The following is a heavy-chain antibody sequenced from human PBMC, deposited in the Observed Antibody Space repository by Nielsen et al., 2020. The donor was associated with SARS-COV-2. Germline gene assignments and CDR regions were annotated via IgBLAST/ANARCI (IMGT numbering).Heavy chain of an antibody. V-gene: IGHV3-48*04. D-gene: IGHD3-10*01. CDR3: AREVQARGSGSVVEWFDP. Sequence: GGSLRLSCAASGFTFSSYSMNWVRQAPGKGLEWVSYISSSSSTIYYADSVKGRFTISRDNAKNSLYLQMNSLRAEDTAVYYCAREVQARGSGSVVEWFDPWGQGTLVTVSS. CDR2: ISSSSSTI. J-gene: IGHJ5*02. CDR1: GFTFSSYS.